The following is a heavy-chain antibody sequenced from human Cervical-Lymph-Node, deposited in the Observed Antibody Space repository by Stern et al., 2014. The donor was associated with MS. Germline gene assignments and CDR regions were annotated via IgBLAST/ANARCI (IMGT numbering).Heavy chain of an antibody. CDR1: GDSVSSNGVA. CDR3: ARDKTTVTHYGMDV. D-gene: IGHD4-17*01. V-gene: IGHV6-1*01. J-gene: IGHJ6*02. Sequence: QVQLVESGPRLVKPSQTLSLTCAISGDSVSSNGVAWNWIRQSPSRGLEWLGRTYYRSKWYNDYAVSVKSRITINPDTSKNQFSLQLNSVTPEDTAVYYCARDKTTVTHYGMDVWGQGTTVTVSS. CDR2: TYYRSKWYN.